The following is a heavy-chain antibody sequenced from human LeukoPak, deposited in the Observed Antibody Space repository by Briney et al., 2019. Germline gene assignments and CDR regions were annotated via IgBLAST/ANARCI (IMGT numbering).Heavy chain of an antibody. V-gene: IGHV1-8*02. CDR1: GGTFSSYA. D-gene: IGHD7-27*01. J-gene: IGHJ4*02. CDR2: MSPNSGDT. CDR3: VRTPPNWGFDY. Sequence: SVKVSCKASGGTFSSYAISWVRQATGQGLEWLGWMSPNSGDTGYAQKFQGRVTMTSDSSISTAYMELSSLRSEDTAIYYCVRTPPNWGFDYWGQGTLVTVSS.